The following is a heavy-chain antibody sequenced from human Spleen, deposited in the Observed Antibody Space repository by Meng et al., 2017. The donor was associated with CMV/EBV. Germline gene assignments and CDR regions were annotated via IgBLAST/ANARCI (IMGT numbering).Heavy chain of an antibody. Sequence: ASVKVSCKASGYTFTSYGISWVRQAPGQGLEWMGWISGYNGDTRYAQKLQGRVTMTTDTSTSTAYMELRSLRSDDTAVYYWARDLRGGSPLGVFDYWGQGTLVTVSS. CDR2: ISGYNGDT. CDR1: GYTFTSYG. D-gene: IGHD1-26*01. J-gene: IGHJ4*02. CDR3: ARDLRGGSPLGVFDY. V-gene: IGHV1-18*01.